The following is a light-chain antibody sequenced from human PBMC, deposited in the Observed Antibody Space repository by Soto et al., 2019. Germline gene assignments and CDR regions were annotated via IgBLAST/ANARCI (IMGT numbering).Light chain of an antibody. J-gene: IGKJ2*01. CDR3: QERSNWYT. Sequence: EIVLTQSPATLSLSPGERATLSCRASQSVSSFLAWYQQKPGQAPRLLIYGASNRATGIPARVSGRGSGTDFTLSISSLEPEAFAVYYCQERSNWYTFGQGTKLEIK. CDR1: QSVSSF. CDR2: GAS. V-gene: IGKV3-11*01.